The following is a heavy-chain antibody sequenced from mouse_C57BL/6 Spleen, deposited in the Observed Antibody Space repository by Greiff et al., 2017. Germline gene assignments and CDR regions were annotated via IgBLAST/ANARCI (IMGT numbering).Heavy chain of an antibody. D-gene: IGHD2-4*01. CDR1: GYTFTDYE. CDR2: IDPETGGT. J-gene: IGHJ3*01. Sequence: VQLMESGAELVRPGASVTLSCKASGYTFTDYEMHWVKQTPVHGLEWIGAIDPETGGTAYNQKFKGKAILTADKSSSTAYMELRSLTSEDSAVYYCTSSRYDYEGTWFAYWGQGTLVTVSA. CDR3: TSSRYDYEGTWFAY. V-gene: IGHV1-15*01.